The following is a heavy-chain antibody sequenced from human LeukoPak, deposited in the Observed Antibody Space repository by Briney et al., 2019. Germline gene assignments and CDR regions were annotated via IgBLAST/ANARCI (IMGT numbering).Heavy chain of an antibody. CDR2: ITSSSTYI. D-gene: IGHD2-2*01. CDR1: GFTFNIYT. V-gene: IGHV3-21*01. Sequence: GGFLRLSCAASGFTFNIYTMNWVRQAPGKGLEWVSSITSSSTYIFYADSMKGRFTISRDNAENSLYLQMSSLRAEDTAVYYCARDPYCGSTTCYFDYWGQGTLVTVSS. CDR3: ARDPYCGSTTCYFDY. J-gene: IGHJ4*02.